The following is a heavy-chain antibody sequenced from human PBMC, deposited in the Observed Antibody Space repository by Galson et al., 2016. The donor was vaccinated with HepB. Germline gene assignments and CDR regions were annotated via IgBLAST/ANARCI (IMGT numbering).Heavy chain of an antibody. J-gene: IGHJ3*01. V-gene: IGHV3-23*01. CDR3: AKDIRSSVTGWGKLDAFDV. CDR2: ISIRSDST. Sequence: SLRLSCAASGFTFNNYALNWVRQAPGKGLEWVSAISIRSDSTFYADSVKGRFMIFRDNSKNTVYLQRNTLRVDDTATYYCAKDIRSSVTGWGKLDAFDVWGQGTMVTVSS. CDR1: GFTFNNYA. D-gene: IGHD3-16*01.